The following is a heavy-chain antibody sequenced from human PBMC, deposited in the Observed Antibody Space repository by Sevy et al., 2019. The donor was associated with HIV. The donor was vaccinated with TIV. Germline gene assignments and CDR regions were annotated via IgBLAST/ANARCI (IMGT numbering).Heavy chain of an antibody. D-gene: IGHD6-19*01. Sequence: GGSLRLSCAASGFTFSSYGMHWVRQAPGKGLEWVAAIWFDGSNKYYEDSVKGRFTIFRDNSKNTQYLQMNSLRAEDTAVYYCASASPSDWYLDSWGQGTLVTVS. CDR3: ASASPSDWYLDS. V-gene: IGHV3-33*01. J-gene: IGHJ4*02. CDR1: GFTFSSYG. CDR2: IWFDGSNK.